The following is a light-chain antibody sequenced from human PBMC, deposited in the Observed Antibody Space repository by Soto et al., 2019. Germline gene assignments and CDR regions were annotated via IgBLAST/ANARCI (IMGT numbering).Light chain of an antibody. J-gene: IGKJ1*01. V-gene: IGKV3-20*01. Sequence: SPSTLTLSPSERATLFCRASQNVSSNLLVWYQQHPGQAPRLLIYGASSRATGIPDRFSGSGSGTDFSLTIRRLEPDDFAVYYCQKYGNFWTFGQGTKVAIK. CDR2: GAS. CDR3: QKYGNFWT. CDR1: QNVSSNL.